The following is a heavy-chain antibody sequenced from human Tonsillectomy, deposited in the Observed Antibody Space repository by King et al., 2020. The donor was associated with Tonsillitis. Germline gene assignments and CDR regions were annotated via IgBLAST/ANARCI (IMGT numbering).Heavy chain of an antibody. CDR2: NYYSGST. J-gene: IGHJ4*02. V-gene: IGHV4-39*07. CDR3: ARTTGFDY. Sequence: QLQESGPGLVKPSETLSLTCTVSGGSISSSSYYWGWIRQPPGQGLEWIGSNYYSGSTYYNPSLKSRVTISVDTSKNQFSLKLSSVTAADTAVYYCARTTGFDYWGQGTLVTVSS. CDR1: GGSISSSSYY. D-gene: IGHD4-17*01.